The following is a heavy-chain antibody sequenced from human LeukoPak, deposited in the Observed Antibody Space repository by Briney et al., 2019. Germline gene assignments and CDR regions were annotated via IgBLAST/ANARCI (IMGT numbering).Heavy chain of an antibody. CDR3: ARDFRDYYDSSGYYSPFDY. Sequence: PGGSLRLSCAASGFTFSSYSMNWARQAPGKGLEWVSYISSSSSTIYYADSVKGRFTISRDNAKNSLYLQMNSLRAEDTAVYYCARDFRDYYDSSGYYSPFDYWGQGTLVTVSS. J-gene: IGHJ4*02. CDR2: ISSSSSTI. D-gene: IGHD3-22*01. CDR1: GFTFSSYS. V-gene: IGHV3-48*01.